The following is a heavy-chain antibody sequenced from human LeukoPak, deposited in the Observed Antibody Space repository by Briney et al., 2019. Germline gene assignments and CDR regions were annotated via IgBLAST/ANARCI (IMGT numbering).Heavy chain of an antibody. V-gene: IGHV1-8*01. J-gene: IGHJ4*02. CDR3: ARGDQHVEYSSSPFDY. CDR1: GYTFTSYD. CDR2: MNPNSGNT. Sequence: ASVKVSCKASGYTFTSYDINWVRQATGQGLEWMGWMNPNSGNTGHAQKFQGRVTMTRNTSISTAYMELSSLRSEDTAVYYCARGDQHVEYSSSPFDYWGQGTLVTVSS. D-gene: IGHD6-6*01.